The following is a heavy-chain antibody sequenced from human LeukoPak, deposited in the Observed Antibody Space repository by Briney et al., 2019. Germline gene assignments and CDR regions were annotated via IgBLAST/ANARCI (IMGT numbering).Heavy chain of an antibody. V-gene: IGHV3-23*01. CDR3: AKQPGPSTRCYSA. CDR1: GFTFSSYA. D-gene: IGHD2-2*01. J-gene: IGHJ5*02. Sequence: PGGSLRLSCAASGFTFSSYAMSWVRQAPGKGLEWVSAISGSGGSTYYADSVKGRFTISRDNSKNTLYLQMNSLRAEDTAVYYWAKQPGPSTRCYSAWGQGTLVTVSS. CDR2: ISGSGGST.